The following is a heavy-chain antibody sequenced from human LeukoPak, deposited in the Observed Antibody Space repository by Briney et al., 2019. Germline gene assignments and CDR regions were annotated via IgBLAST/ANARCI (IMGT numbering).Heavy chain of an antibody. CDR3: ARTPPITIFGVVTPFDY. J-gene: IGHJ4*02. CDR2: IYPGDSDT. D-gene: IGHD3-3*01. CDR1: GYSFTSYW. V-gene: IGHV5-51*01. Sequence: GESLKISCKGSGYSFTSYWIGWVRQMPGKGLEWMGIIYPGDSDTRYSPSFQGQVTISADKSISTAYLQWSSLKASDTAMYYCARTPPITIFGVVTPFDYWGQGTLVTVSS.